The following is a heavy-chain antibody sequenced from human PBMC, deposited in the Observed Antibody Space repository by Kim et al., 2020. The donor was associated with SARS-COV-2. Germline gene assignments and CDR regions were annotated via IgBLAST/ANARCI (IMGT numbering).Heavy chain of an antibody. CDR3: ARRPNTVVADPFQH. V-gene: IGHV3-74*01. D-gene: IGHD3-22*01. J-gene: IGHJ1*01. Sequence: ADSGKGRFTISRDNAKNTIYLQMISLRAEDTGLYYCARRPNTVVADPFQHWGQGTLVTVSS.